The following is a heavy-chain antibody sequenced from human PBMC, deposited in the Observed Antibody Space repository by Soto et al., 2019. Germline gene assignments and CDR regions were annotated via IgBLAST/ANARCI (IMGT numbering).Heavy chain of an antibody. CDR3: AREWQSSCCSSTTCYFFGLDV. CDR2: IKEDGGED. CDR1: GFTFSKYW. D-gene: IGHD2-2*01. V-gene: IGHV3-7*01. J-gene: IGHJ6*02. Sequence: PWGSLRLSCAASGFTFSKYWMTWVRQAPGKGREWVANIKEDGGEDYYADSVKGRFTISRDNAKDSLFLQLSSLGAEDTATYYCAREWQSSCCSSTTCYFFGLDVCGQGTTVTVSS.